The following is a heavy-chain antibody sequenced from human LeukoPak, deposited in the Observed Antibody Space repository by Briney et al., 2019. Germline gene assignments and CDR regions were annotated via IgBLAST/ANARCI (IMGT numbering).Heavy chain of an antibody. CDR2: LQNHGGDI. Sequence: GGSLRLSCAASGFTFSNYGMHWVRQAPDKGLEWVAFLQNHGGDIHYADSVEGRFTISRDNSKNTLYLQMNSLRPEDTAVYYCARDIAAVGNWLDPWGQGTLVTVSS. CDR1: GFTFSNYG. V-gene: IGHV3-30*19. D-gene: IGHD6-13*01. J-gene: IGHJ5*02. CDR3: ARDIAAVGNWLDP.